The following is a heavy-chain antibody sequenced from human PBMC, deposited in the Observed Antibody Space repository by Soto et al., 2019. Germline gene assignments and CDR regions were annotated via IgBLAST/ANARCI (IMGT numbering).Heavy chain of an antibody. CDR3: AHSSSFSNSWYPYYGMDV. Sequence: QITLKESGPTLVKPTQTLTLTCTFSGFSLSTSGVGVGWIRQPPGKALEWLALIYWNDDKRYSPSLKSRLTITKDTSKTQVVLTMTNMNPVDTATYYCAHSSSFSNSWYPYYGMDVWGQGTTVTVSS. CDR1: GFSLSTSGVG. J-gene: IGHJ6*02. V-gene: IGHV2-5*01. CDR2: IYWNDDK. D-gene: IGHD6-13*01.